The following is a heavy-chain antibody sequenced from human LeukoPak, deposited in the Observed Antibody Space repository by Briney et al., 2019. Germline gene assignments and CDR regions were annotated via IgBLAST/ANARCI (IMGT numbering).Heavy chain of an antibody. V-gene: IGHV3-23*01. Sequence: PGGSLRLSCAASGFTFSSYSMNWVRQAPGKGLEWVSAISGSGGGTYYADSVKGRFTISRDNSKNTLYLQMNSLRAEDTAVYYCAKDGLLWFGELLCDYWGQGTLVTVSS. CDR3: AKDGLLWFGELLCDY. CDR1: GFTFSSYS. CDR2: ISGSGGGT. J-gene: IGHJ4*02. D-gene: IGHD3-10*01.